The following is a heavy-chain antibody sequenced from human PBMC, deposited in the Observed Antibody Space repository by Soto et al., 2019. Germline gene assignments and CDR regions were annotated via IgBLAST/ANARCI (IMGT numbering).Heavy chain of an antibody. D-gene: IGHD3-22*01. V-gene: IGHV3-11*06. CDR1: GFTFSDYY. CDR3: ARVPTPRYDSSGYYPAGAFDI. Sequence: GALRLSCAASGFTFSDYYMSWIRQAPGKGLEWVSYISSSSSYTNYADSVKGRFTISRDNAKNSLYLQMNSLRAEDTAVYYCARVPTPRYDSSGYYPAGAFDIWGQGTMVTVSS. CDR2: ISSSSSYT. J-gene: IGHJ3*02.